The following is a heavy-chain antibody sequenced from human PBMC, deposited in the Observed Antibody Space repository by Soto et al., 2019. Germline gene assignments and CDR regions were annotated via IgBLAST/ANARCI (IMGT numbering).Heavy chain of an antibody. V-gene: IGHV3-23*01. D-gene: IGHD3-22*01. CDR1: GFSFSDFG. CDR3: AKDAIPTFDFDSTGYFYDY. J-gene: IGHJ4*01. Sequence: EVQLLESGGGLVKPGGSLRLSCAASGFSFSDFGMNWVHQAPGKGLEWVSTIGGSGTYTYYADPVKGRFTVSRDNSRNTVYLHLNSLRAEDTAVYFCAKDAIPTFDFDSTGYFYDYWGHGTLVTVSS. CDR2: IGGSGTYT.